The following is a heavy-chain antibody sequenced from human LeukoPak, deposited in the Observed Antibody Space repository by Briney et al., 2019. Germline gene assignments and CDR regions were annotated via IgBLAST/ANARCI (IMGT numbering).Heavy chain of an antibody. D-gene: IGHD3-10*01. Sequence: GASVKVSCKASGYTFTSYGISWVRQAPGQGLEWMGWISAYNGNTNYAQKLQGRVTMTTDTSTSTAYMELRSLRSDDTAVYYCARGPRTKSGELLGINWFDPWGQGTLVTVSS. CDR2: ISAYNGNT. J-gene: IGHJ5*02. CDR3: ARGPRTKSGELLGINWFDP. V-gene: IGHV1-18*01. CDR1: GYTFTSYG.